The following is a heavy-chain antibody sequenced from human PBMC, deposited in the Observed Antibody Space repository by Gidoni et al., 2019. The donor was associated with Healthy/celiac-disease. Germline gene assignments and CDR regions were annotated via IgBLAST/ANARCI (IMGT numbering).Heavy chain of an antibody. CDR2: ISWNSGSI. J-gene: IGHJ6*02. CDR1: GFTFDDYA. V-gene: IGHV3-9*01. CDR3: ARGYCTGGVCAWSYYYYGMDV. Sequence: EVQLVVSGGGLVQPGRSLRLSCAASGFTFDDYAMHWGRQAQGKGLEWVSGISWNSGSIGYADSVKGRFTISRDNAKNSLYLQMNSLRAEDTALYYCARGYCTGGVCAWSYYYYGMDVWGQGTTVTVSS. D-gene: IGHD2-8*02.